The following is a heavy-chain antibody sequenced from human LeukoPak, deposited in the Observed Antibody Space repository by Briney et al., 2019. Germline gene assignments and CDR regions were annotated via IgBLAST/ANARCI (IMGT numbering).Heavy chain of an antibody. J-gene: IGHJ4*02. D-gene: IGHD2-2*01. CDR2: IYSGAGT. Sequence: GGSLRLSCAASGFTVSGTYMSWVRQAPGKGLEWVSVIYSGAGTYYADSVKGRFIISRDNSKNTLHLQMNSLRAEDTAVYYCARGCGRASCPYYFDAWGQGSLVTVSS. V-gene: IGHV3-53*01. CDR1: GFTVSGTY. CDR3: ARGCGRASCPYYFDA.